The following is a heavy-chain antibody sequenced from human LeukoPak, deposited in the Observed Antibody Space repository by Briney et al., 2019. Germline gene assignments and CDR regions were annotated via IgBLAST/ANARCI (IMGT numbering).Heavy chain of an antibody. Sequence: ASVKVSCKASGYTFTSYDINWVRQASGQGLEWMGWMNPNSGNTGYAQKFQGRVTMTRNTSISTAYMELSSLRSEDTAVYYCARVRLAYYGSGSCSIGHVNWFDPWGQGTLVTVSS. J-gene: IGHJ5*02. D-gene: IGHD3-10*01. CDR1: GYTFTSYD. CDR2: MNPNSGNT. V-gene: IGHV1-8*01. CDR3: ARVRLAYYGSGSCSIGHVNWFDP.